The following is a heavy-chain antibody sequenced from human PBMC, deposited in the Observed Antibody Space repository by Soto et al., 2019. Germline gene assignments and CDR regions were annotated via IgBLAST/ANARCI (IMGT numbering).Heavy chain of an antibody. CDR1: GFTLGSHR. CDR2: IDTDGGGT. J-gene: IGHJ5*02. V-gene: IGHV3-74*01. CDR3: ATVFDL. Sequence: DVQLVESGGGLVQPGGSLRVSCAAYGFTLGSHRIHWVRQPPGKGLEWVSRIDTDGGGTSYADSVKGRFTISTDNAKNTVYLQRNGLRAEDTAVYYCATVFDLWGQGTLVTVSS.